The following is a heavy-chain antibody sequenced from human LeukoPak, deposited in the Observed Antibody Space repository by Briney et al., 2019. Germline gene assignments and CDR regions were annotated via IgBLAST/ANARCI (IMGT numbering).Heavy chain of an antibody. CDR2: IGGSGTRT. CDR1: GFSFSRND. CDR3: AKYRGFGDSYDS. J-gene: IGHJ4*02. D-gene: IGHD3-10*01. Sequence: GGSLRLSCAASGFSFSRNDMSWVRQAPGKGLEWVSSIGGSGTRTYYADSVKGRFTISRDTYKNTLYLQMNSLRAEDAAVYYCAKYRGFGDSYDSWGQGTLVTGSS. V-gene: IGHV3-23*01.